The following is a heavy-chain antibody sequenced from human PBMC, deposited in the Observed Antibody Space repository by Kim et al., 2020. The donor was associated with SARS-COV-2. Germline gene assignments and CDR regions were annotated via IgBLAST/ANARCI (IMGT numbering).Heavy chain of an antibody. D-gene: IGHD5-18*01. CDR1: GFTFSSYA. J-gene: IGHJ4*02. V-gene: IGHV3-23*01. Sequence: WGSLRLSCAASGFTFSSYAMAWVRQAPGKGLEWVSGISATNNVTYYADSVKGRFTISRDNSRNTLYLQMNSLRAEDTAVYYCAKQSRSYGPKDSWGQGTL. CDR3: AKQSRSYGPKDS. CDR2: ISATNNVT.